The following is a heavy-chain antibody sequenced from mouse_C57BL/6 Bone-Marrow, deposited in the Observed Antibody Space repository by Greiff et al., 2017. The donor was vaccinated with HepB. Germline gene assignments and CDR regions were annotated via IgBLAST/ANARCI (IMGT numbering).Heavy chain of an antibody. CDR1: GYTFTSYD. Sequence: QVQLQQSGPELVKPGASVKLSCKASGYTFTSYDINWVKQRPGQGLEWIGWIYPRDGSTKYNEKFKGKATLTVDTSSSTAYMELHSLTSEDSAVYFCARGAVVALYYYAMDYWGQGTSVTVSS. D-gene: IGHD1-1*01. CDR2: IYPRDGST. CDR3: ARGAVVALYYYAMDY. J-gene: IGHJ4*01. V-gene: IGHV1-85*01.